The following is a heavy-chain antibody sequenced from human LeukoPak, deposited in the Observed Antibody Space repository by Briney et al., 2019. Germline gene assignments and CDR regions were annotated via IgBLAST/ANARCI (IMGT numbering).Heavy chain of an antibody. V-gene: IGHV1-18*01. CDR3: ARRDSSTWYRDWFDP. J-gene: IGHJ5*02. CDR1: GGTFSSYA. Sequence: ASVKVSCKASGGTFSSYAISWVRQAPGQGLEWMGWISGYNANTDYAQKLQGRITMTTDTSTSTAYMELRSLRSDDTAMYYCARRDSSTWYRDWFDPWGQGTLVTVSS. CDR2: ISGYNANT. D-gene: IGHD2-2*01.